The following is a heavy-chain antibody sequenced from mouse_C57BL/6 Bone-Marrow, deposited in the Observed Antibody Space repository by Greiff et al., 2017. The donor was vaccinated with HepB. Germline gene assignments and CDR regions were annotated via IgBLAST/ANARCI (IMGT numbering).Heavy chain of an antibody. D-gene: IGHD1-1*01. CDR1: GFTFSSYA. CDR2: ISDGGSYT. Sequence: EVQLVESGGGLVKPGGSLKLSCAASGFTFSSYAMSWVRQTPEKRLEWVATISDGGSYTYYPDNVKGRFPISRDNAKNNLYLQMSHLKSEDTAMYYCARDGDYYGSSFFAYWGQGTLVTVSA. CDR3: ARDGDYYGSSFFAY. J-gene: IGHJ3*01. V-gene: IGHV5-4*01.